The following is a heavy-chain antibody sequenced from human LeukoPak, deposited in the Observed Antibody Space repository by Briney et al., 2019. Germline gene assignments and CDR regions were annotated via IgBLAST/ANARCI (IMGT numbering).Heavy chain of an antibody. CDR2: IYYSGST. J-gene: IGHJ4*02. CDR3: AISPSGSYSQIDY. CDR1: GGSISSYY. D-gene: IGHD1-26*01. Sequence: PSETLSLTCTVSGGSISSYYWSWIRQSPGKGLEWIGYIYYSGSTNYNPSLKSRVTISVDTSKNQFSLKLSSVTAADTAVYYCAISPSGSYSQIDYWGQGTLVTVSS. V-gene: IGHV4-59*08.